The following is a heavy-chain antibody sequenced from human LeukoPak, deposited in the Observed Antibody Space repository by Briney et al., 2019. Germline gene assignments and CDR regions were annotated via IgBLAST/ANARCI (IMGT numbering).Heavy chain of an antibody. D-gene: IGHD3-22*01. CDR2: ISYDGSNK. V-gene: IGHV3-30*18. CDR1: GFTFSSYG. CDR3: AKDHDSSGYFDY. Sequence: GGSLRLSCAASGFTFSSYGMHWVRQAPGKGLEWVAVISYDGSNKDYADSVKGRFTISRDNSKNTLYLQMNSLRAEDTAVYYCAKDHDSSGYFDYWGQGTLVTVSS. J-gene: IGHJ4*02.